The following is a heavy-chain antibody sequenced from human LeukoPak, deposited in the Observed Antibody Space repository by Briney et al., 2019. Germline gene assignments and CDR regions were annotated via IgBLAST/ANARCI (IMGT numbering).Heavy chain of an antibody. Sequence: SETLSLTCTVSGYSISSGYYWGWIRQPPGKGLEWIGSIYYSGSTYYNPSLKSRVTISVDTSKNQFSLKLSSVTAADTAVYYCARGKGYSYGHIDYWGQGTLVTVSS. J-gene: IGHJ4*02. CDR2: IYYSGST. CDR1: GYSISSGYY. V-gene: IGHV4-38-2*02. CDR3: ARGKGYSYGHIDY. D-gene: IGHD5-18*01.